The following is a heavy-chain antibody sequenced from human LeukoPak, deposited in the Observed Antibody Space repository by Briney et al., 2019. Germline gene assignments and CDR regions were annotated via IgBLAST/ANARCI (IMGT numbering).Heavy chain of an antibody. Sequence: SETLSLTCTVSGGSISSFFWSWIRQPPGKGLEWIGSMHYSRDSKYNPSLKSRVSLSIDTSKQQFSLRLSSATAADTAVYYCARDLELERNRWNYFESWGQGTLVTVSS. J-gene: IGHJ4*02. CDR1: GGSISSFF. CDR2: MHYSRDS. V-gene: IGHV4-59*01. CDR3: ARDLELERNRWNYFES. D-gene: IGHD1-1*01.